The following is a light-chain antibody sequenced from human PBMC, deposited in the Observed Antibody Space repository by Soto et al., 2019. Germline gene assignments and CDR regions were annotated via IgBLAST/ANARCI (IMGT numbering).Light chain of an antibody. Sequence: QSALTQPASVSGSPGQSITIPCTGTSSDIGNYNLVSWYQHHPGRAPKLMIYEVTKRPSGVSNRFSGSKSGDTASLTISGLLTEDEADYYCCSYAGSSTLIFGGGTQLTVL. CDR3: CSYAGSSTLI. J-gene: IGLJ7*01. CDR1: SSDIGNYNL. V-gene: IGLV2-23*02. CDR2: EVT.